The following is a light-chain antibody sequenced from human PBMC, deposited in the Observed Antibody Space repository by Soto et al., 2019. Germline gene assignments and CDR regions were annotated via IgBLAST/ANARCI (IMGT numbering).Light chain of an antibody. CDR3: QQFNSYPIT. CDR1: QSVSNK. J-gene: IGKJ4*01. CDR2: GAS. V-gene: IGKV3-15*01. Sequence: PGERATLSCRASQSVSNKLAWYQQKPGQAPRLLIYGASTRATGIPARFSGSGSGTEFSLTISSLQSEDFATYYCQQFNSYPITFGPGTKGEIK.